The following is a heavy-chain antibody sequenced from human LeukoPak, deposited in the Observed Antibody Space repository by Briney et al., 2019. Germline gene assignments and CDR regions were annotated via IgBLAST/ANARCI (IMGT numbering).Heavy chain of an antibody. CDR3: AREVSGCVDY. V-gene: IGHV4-39*02. Sequence: PSETLSLTCTVSGGSISSSNYYWGWIRQPPGKGLEWIGNIYYSGSTYYNPSFKSRLTISVDTSKNQFSLKLSSVTAADTAVYYCAREVSGCVDYWGQGTLVTVSS. CDR1: GGSISSSNYY. J-gene: IGHJ4*02. D-gene: IGHD6-19*01. CDR2: IYYSGST.